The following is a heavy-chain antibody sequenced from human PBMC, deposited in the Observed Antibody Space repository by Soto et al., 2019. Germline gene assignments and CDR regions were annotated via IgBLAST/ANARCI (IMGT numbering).Heavy chain of an antibody. CDR3: ARDMGGYYFEPNDY. CDR1: GYTFTSYC. Sequence: ASVKVSCKTSGYTFTSYCISWVLQAPGQGLEWMGWITANNVNTNDAQKFQGRVTMTTDTSTATAYMELRSLRSDDTAVYYCARDMGGYYFEPNDYWGQGTLVTVSA. J-gene: IGHJ4*02. CDR2: ITANNVNT. D-gene: IGHD3-22*01. V-gene: IGHV1-18*01.